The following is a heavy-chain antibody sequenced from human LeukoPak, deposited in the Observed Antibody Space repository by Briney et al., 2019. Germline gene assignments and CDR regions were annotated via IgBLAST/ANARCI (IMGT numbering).Heavy chain of an antibody. D-gene: IGHD2-2*02. CDR3: ARVRCSSTSCYIVFTDAFDI. Sequence: GGSLRLSCAASGFTFSSYAMSWVRQAPGKGLEWVSAISGSGGSTYYADSVKGRFTISRDNSKNTLYLQMNSLRAEDTAVYYCARVRCSSTSCYIVFTDAFDIWGQGTMVAVSS. V-gene: IGHV3-23*01. J-gene: IGHJ3*02. CDR2: ISGSGGST. CDR1: GFTFSSYA.